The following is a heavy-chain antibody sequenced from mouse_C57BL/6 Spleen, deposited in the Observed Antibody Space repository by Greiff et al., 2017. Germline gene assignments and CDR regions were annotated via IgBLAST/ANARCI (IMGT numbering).Heavy chain of an antibody. V-gene: IGHV1-15*01. CDR2: IDPETGGT. CDR3: TRPTVVADYYAMDA. D-gene: IGHD1-1*01. CDR1: GYTFTDYE. J-gene: IGHJ4*01. Sequence: VQLQQSGAELVRPGASVTLSCKASGYTFTDYEMPWVKQTPVHGLEWIGAIDPETGGTAYNQKFKGKAILTADKSSRTAYMELRSLTSEDSAVYYCTRPTVVADYYAMDAWGQGTSVTVSS.